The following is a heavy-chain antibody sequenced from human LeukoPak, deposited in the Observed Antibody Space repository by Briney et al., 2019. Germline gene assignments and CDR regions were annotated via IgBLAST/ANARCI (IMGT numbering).Heavy chain of an antibody. J-gene: IGHJ6*04. V-gene: IGHV3-7*01. D-gene: IGHD3-10*02. CDR3: AELGITMIGGV. Sequence: GGSLRLSCAASGFTFSSYWMSWVRQAPGKGLEWVANIKQDGSEKYYVDSVKGLFNISRDNAKNSLYLQMNSLRAEDTAVYYCAELGITMIGGVWGKGTTVTISS. CDR1: GFTFSSYW. CDR2: IKQDGSEK.